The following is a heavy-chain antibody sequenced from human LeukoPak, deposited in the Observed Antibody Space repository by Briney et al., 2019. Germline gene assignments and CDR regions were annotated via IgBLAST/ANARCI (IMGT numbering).Heavy chain of an antibody. CDR1: GGSFSGYY. CDR3: ARVNSRMGAAGYWYFDL. D-gene: IGHD1-26*01. CDR2: INHSGST. J-gene: IGHJ2*01. Sequence: PSETLSLTCAVYGGSFSGYYWSWIRQPPGKGLEWNGEINHSGSTNYNPSLKSRVTISVDTSKNQFSLKLSSVTAADTAVYYCARVNSRMGAAGYWYFDLWGRGTLVTVSS. V-gene: IGHV4-34*01.